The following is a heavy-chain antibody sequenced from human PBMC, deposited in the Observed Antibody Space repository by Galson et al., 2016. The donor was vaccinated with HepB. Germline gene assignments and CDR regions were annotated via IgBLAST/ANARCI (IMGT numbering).Heavy chain of an antibody. V-gene: IGHV3-23*01. CDR2: LSNSGGST. J-gene: IGHJ4*02. CDR1: GFTFSDYY. CDR3: AKGGYFDWFDY. D-gene: IGHD3-9*01. Sequence: SLRLSCAASGFTFSDYYMTWIRQAPGKGLEWVSSLSNSGGSTYYADSVKGRFTISRDNSKNTLYLQMNSLRAEDTAVYYCAKGGYFDWFDYWGQGTLATVSS.